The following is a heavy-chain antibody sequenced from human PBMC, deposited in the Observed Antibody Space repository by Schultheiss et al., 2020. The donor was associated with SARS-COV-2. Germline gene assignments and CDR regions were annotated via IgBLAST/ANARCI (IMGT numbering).Heavy chain of an antibody. D-gene: IGHD5-12*01. CDR2: ISAYNGNT. Sequence: GESLKISCKASGYTFTGYYMHWVRQAPGQGLEWMGWISAYNGNTNYAQKLQGRVTMTTDTSTSTAYMELRSLRSDDKAVYYCARGDSGDTGIHDAFDIWGQGTMVTVSS. CDR3: ARGDSGDTGIHDAFDI. J-gene: IGHJ3*02. CDR1: GYTFTGYY. V-gene: IGHV1-18*04.